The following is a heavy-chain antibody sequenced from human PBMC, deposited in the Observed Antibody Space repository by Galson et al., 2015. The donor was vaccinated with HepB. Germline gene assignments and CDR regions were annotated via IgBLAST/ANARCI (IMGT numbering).Heavy chain of an antibody. D-gene: IGHD3-22*01. Sequence: SETLSLTCAVSGGSISNSSYYWGWIRQPPGKGLEWIGSIYYSGSTYYNPSLKSRVTISVDTSKNQFSLKLSSVTAADTAVYYCARRLPSYYYDSSGEFFDYWGQGTLVTVSS. V-gene: IGHV4-39*01. CDR3: ARRLPSYYYDSSGEFFDY. J-gene: IGHJ4*02. CDR2: IYYSGST. CDR1: GGSISNSSYY.